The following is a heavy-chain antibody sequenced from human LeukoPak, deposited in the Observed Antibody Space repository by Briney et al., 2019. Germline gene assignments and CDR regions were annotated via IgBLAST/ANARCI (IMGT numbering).Heavy chain of an antibody. CDR3: ARDRGDSSGYYYYFDY. CDR2: ISSSSSYI. CDR1: GFTFSSYS. Sequence: GRSLRLSCAASGFTFSSYSMNWVRQAPGKGLEWVSSISSSSSYIYYADSVKGRFTISRDNAKNSLYLQMNSLRAEDTAVYYCARDRGDSSGYYYYFDYWGQGTLVTVSS. V-gene: IGHV3-21*01. J-gene: IGHJ4*02. D-gene: IGHD3-22*01.